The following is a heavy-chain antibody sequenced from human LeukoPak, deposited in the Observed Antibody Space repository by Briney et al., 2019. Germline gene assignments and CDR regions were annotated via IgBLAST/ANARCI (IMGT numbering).Heavy chain of an antibody. CDR2: VYESGDT. D-gene: IGHD5-12*01. CDR1: GGSISSYY. CDR3: ARHFLRGGFDS. Sequence: SETLSLTCTVSGGSISSYYWSWIRQPLGKGLEWIAYVYESGDTRYKPSLRSRVTISLDTSKNQFSLKPTSVTAADTAVYYCARHFLRGGFDSWGQGTLVTVSS. J-gene: IGHJ5*01. V-gene: IGHV4-59*08.